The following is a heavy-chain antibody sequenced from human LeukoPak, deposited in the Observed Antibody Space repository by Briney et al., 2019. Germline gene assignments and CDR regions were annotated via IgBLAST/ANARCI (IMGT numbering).Heavy chain of an antibody. V-gene: IGHV3-23*01. CDR3: ARGTNWSPLDFDY. CDR1: GFTFSSYA. D-gene: IGHD1-20*01. J-gene: IGHJ4*02. CDR2: ISGSGGST. Sequence: PGGSLRLSCAASGFTFSSYAMSWVRQAPGKGLEWVSAISGSGGSTYYADSVKGRFTISRDNAKNSLYLQMNSLRAEDTAVYYCARGTNWSPLDFDYWGQGTLVTVSS.